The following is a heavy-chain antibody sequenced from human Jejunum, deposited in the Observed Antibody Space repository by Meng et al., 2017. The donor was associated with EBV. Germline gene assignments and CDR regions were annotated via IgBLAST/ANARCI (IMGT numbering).Heavy chain of an antibody. D-gene: IGHD1-26*01. V-gene: IGHV4-39*01. Sequence: QPRLQDSGPGLVKPSETLSLTCTVSGGSISSSSYYWGWIRQPPGKGLEWIGTYYNSGSTYYNPSLKSRVTISVDTSKNQFSLKLISVTAADTAAYYCARQGPSGRTFDYWGQGTLVTVSS. CDR2: YYNSGST. CDR1: GGSISSSSYY. J-gene: IGHJ4*02. CDR3: ARQGPSGRTFDY.